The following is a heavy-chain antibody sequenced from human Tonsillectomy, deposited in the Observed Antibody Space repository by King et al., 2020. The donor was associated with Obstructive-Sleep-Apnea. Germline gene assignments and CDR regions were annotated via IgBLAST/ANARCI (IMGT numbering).Heavy chain of an antibody. CDR2: VISVGKT. D-gene: IGHD4-17*01. Sequence: ESGGGLVQPGGALKLSCVTSGFTFSSYAMSWVPPAPGKGVEWVSRVISVGKTYYTDSGKGRFTISPDNSKKTLYLQMNSLRAEDTAVYYCAKDIGTTVTRDYWGQGTLVTVSS. CDR3: AKDIGTTVTRDY. V-gene: IGHV3-23*01. J-gene: IGHJ4*02. CDR1: GFTFSSYA.